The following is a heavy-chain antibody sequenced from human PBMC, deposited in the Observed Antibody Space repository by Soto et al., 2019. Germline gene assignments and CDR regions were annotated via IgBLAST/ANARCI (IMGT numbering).Heavy chain of an antibody. Sequence: SETLSLTCAVSGGSISSYYWSWIRQPPGKGLEWIGYIYYSGSTNYNPSLSNRVTISVDTSKNQFSLKLSSVTAADTAVYYCARGLSRYYDSSGSRRNWFDPWGQGTLVTVSS. V-gene: IGHV4-59*01. CDR1: GGSISSYY. CDR2: IYYSGST. D-gene: IGHD3-22*01. J-gene: IGHJ5*02. CDR3: ARGLSRYYDSSGSRRNWFDP.